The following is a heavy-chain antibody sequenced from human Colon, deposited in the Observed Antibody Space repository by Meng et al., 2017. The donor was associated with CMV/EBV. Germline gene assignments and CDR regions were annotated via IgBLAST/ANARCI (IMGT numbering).Heavy chain of an antibody. V-gene: IGHV3-11*04. J-gene: IGHJ5*02. CDR1: YY. D-gene: IGHD3-10*01. Sequence: YYMSWIRQAPGKGLECVSYISSGDITIYYADSVKGRFTISRDDTKNSLYLQMNSLRAEDTAVYYCARVPLSPYYGSGTYYPGWFDPWGQGTLVTVSS. CDR3: ARVPLSPYYGSGTYYPGWFDP. CDR2: ISSGDITI.